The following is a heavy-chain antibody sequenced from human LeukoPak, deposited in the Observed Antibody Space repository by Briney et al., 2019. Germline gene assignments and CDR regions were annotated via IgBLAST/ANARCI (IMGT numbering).Heavy chain of an antibody. V-gene: IGHV4-34*01. Sequence: SETLSLTCAVYGGSFSGYYWSWIRQPPGKGLEWIGEINHSGSTNYNPSLKSRVTISVDTSKNQFSLKLSSVTAADTAVYSCERKGYSSSWYRYWGQGTLVTVSS. J-gene: IGHJ4*02. CDR2: INHSGST. D-gene: IGHD6-13*01. CDR1: GGSFSGYY. CDR3: ERKGYSSSWYRY.